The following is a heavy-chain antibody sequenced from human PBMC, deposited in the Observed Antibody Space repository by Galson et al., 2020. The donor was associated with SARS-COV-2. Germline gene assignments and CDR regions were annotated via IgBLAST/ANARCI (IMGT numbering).Heavy chain of an antibody. J-gene: IGHJ6*02. V-gene: IGHV1-2*04. Sequence: ASVKVSCKASGYTFTGYYMHWVRQAPGQGLEWMGWINPNSGGTNYAQKFQGWVTMTRDTSISTAYMELSRLRSDDTAVYYCARAFSFGELLGDYYYYHGMDVWGQGTTVTVSS. CDR1: GYTFTGYY. CDR2: INPNSGGT. D-gene: IGHD3-10*01. CDR3: ARAFSFGELLGDYYYYHGMDV.